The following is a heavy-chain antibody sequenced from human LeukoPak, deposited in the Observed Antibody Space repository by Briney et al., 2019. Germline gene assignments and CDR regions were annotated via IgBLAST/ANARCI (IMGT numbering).Heavy chain of an antibody. CDR1: GFTFSSYW. CDR3: ARDGDSSLFDY. J-gene: IGHJ4*02. D-gene: IGHD7-27*01. Sequence: GGSLRLSCAASGFTFSSYWMHWVRQAPGEGLVWVSRINSDGSSTSYADSVKGRFTISRDNAKNTLYLQMNSLRAEDTAVYYCARDGDSSLFDYWGQGTLVTVSS. CDR2: INSDGSST. V-gene: IGHV3-74*01.